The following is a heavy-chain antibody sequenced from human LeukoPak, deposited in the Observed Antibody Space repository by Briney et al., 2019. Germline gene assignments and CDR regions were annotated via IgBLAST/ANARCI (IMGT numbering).Heavy chain of an antibody. CDR2: IKQDGSEK. CDR3: ARVLQQQWLVPLHYYYYYGMDV. V-gene: IGHV3-7*01. CDR1: GFTFSTYW. Sequence: GGSLRLSCAVSGFTFSTYWMSWVRQAPGKGLEWVANIKQDGSEKYYVDSVKGRFTISRDNAKNSLYLQMNSLRAEDTAVYYCARVLQQQWLVPLHYYYYYGMDVWGQGTTVTVSS. J-gene: IGHJ6*02. D-gene: IGHD6-19*01.